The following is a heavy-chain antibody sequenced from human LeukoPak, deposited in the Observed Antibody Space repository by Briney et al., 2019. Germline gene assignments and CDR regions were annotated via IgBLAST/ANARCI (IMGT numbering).Heavy chain of an antibody. CDR3: ARIVHQRELRFDP. CDR2: IVVGSGNT. D-gene: IGHD4-23*01. CDR1: GFTFTSSA. J-gene: IGHJ5*02. Sequence: ASVKVSCKASGFTFTSSAMQWVRQARGQRLEWIGWIVVGSGNTNYAQKFQERVTITRDMSTSTAYMELSSLRSEDTAVYYCARIVHQRELRFDPWGQGTLVTVSS. V-gene: IGHV1-58*02.